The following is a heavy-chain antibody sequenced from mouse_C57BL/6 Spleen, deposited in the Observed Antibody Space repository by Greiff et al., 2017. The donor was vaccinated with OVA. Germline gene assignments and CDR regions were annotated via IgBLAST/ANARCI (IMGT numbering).Heavy chain of an antibody. J-gene: IGHJ4*01. CDR2: LYPGDGDT. Sequence: VQLQQSGAELVKPGASVKISCKASGYAFSSYWMNWVKQRPGKGLEWIGQLYPGDGDTNYNGKFKGKATLTADKSSSTAYMQLSSLTSEDSAVYFCARITTAYYAMDYWGQGTSVTVSS. D-gene: IGHD1-2*01. CDR1: GYAFSSYW. CDR3: ARITTAYYAMDY. V-gene: IGHV1-80*01.